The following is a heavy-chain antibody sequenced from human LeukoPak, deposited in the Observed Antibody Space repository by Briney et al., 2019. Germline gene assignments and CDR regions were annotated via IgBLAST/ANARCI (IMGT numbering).Heavy chain of an antibody. V-gene: IGHV4-34*01. D-gene: IGHD5-18*01. J-gene: IGHJ4*02. CDR1: GGSFSGYY. CDR3: ARLRGGVQLWGD. Sequence: SETLSLTCAVYGGSFSGYYWSWNRQPPGKGLEWIGEINHSGSTNYNPSLKSRVTISVDTSKNQFYLKLSSVTAADTAVYYCARLRGGVQLWGDWGLGTLVTVSS. CDR2: INHSGST.